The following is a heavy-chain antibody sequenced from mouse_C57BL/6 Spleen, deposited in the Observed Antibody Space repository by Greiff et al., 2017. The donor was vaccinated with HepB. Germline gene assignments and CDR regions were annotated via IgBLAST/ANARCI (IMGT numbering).Heavy chain of an antibody. CDR2: ISSGSSTI. D-gene: IGHD4-1*01. CDR3: ARSGTGAMDY. Sequence: EVKLVESGGGLVKPGGSLKLSCAASGFTFSDYGMHWVRQAPEKGLEWVAYISSGSSTIYYADTVKGRFTISRDNAKNTLFLQMTSLRSEDTAMYYCARSGTGAMDYWGQGTSVTVSS. CDR1: GFTFSDYG. V-gene: IGHV5-17*01. J-gene: IGHJ4*01.